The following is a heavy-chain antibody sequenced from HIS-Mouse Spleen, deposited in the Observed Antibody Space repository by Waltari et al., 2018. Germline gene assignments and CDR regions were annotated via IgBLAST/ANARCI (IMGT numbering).Heavy chain of an antibody. CDR3: ARYCSGGSCYGGSFDY. CDR1: GGSISSYY. D-gene: IGHD2-15*01. V-gene: IGHV4-4*07. CDR2: IYTCGST. Sequence: QVQLQESGPGLVKPSETLSLTCTVPGGSISSYYWSWLRQPAGKGLEWIGRIYTCGSTNYNPSLKSRVTMSVDTSKNQFSLKLSSVTAADTAVYYCARYCSGGSCYGGSFDYWGQGTLVTVSS. J-gene: IGHJ4*02.